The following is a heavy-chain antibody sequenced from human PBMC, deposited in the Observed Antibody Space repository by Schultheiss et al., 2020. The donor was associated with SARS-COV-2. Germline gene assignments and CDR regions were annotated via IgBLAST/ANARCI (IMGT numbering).Heavy chain of an antibody. Sequence: GGSLRLSCAASGFTFSSYDMHWVRQAPGKGLEWVAVIWYDGSNKYYADSVKGRFTISRDNSKNTLYLQMNSLRAEDTAVYYCARERQQWLTSDYYGMDVWGQGTTVTVSS. D-gene: IGHD6-19*01. V-gene: IGHV3-30*01. CDR1: GFTFSSYD. CDR2: IWYDGSNK. J-gene: IGHJ6*02. CDR3: ARERQQWLTSDYYGMDV.